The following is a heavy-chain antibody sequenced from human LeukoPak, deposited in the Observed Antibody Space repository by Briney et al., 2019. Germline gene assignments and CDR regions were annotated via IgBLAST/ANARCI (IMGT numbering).Heavy chain of an antibody. CDR1: GGTFSSYA. CDR2: IIPIFGTA. J-gene: IGHJ6*03. Sequence: GSSVKVSCKASGGTFSSYAISWVRQAPGQGLEWMGGIIPIFGTANYAQKFQGRVTITADKSTSTAYMELSSLRSEDTAVYYCARVRGSSRHYYYYMDVWGKGTTVTVSS. CDR3: ARVRGSSRHYYYYMDV. V-gene: IGHV1-69*06. D-gene: IGHD2-2*01.